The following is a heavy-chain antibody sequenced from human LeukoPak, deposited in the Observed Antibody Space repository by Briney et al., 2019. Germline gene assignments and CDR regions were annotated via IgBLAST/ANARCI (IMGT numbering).Heavy chain of an antibody. CDR2: ISAYNGNT. D-gene: IGHD4-11*01. Sequence: ASVKVSCKASGYTFTSYGISWVRQAPGHGLEWMGWISAYNGNTNYAQKLQGRVTMTTHTSTSTAYMELRSLRSDDTAVYYCARGGIYDYSNYVSDYWGQGTLVTVSS. V-gene: IGHV1-18*01. J-gene: IGHJ4*02. CDR3: ARGGIYDYSNYVSDY. CDR1: GYTFTSYG.